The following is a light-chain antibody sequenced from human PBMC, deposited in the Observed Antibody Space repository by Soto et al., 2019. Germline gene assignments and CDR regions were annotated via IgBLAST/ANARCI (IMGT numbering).Light chain of an antibody. V-gene: IGKV1-8*01. CDR2: DAS. CDR3: QQYDISSPT. CDR1: QGISSY. Sequence: AIRMTQSPSSLSASTVDRVTITCRSSQGISSYLAWYQQKPGKAPKLLIYDASSLESGVPSRFSGSGSGTEFTLTISSLQPDDFATYYCQQYDISSPTFGQGAKVDIK. J-gene: IGKJ1*01.